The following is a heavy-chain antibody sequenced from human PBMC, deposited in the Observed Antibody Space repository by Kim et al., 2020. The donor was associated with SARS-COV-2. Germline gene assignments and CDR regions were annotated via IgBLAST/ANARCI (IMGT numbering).Heavy chain of an antibody. D-gene: IGHD1-26*01. Sequence: ASVKVSCKASGYILTSYPMHWVRQAPGQRLEWMGWISAGNGDTKYSQMFQGRVTFTRDTAANTAYMELSSLRSEDTAVYYCATGGIVGTTTNFDYWGQGTLVTVSS. CDR2: ISAGNGDT. V-gene: IGHV1-3*01. J-gene: IGHJ4*02. CDR3: ATGGIVGTTTNFDY. CDR1: GYILTSYP.